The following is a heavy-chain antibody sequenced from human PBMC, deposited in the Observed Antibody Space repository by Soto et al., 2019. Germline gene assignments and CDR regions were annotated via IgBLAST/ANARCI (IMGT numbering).Heavy chain of an antibody. CDR2: ISAYNGNT. CDR1: GYTFTSYA. Sequence: QVQLVQSGAEVKKPGASVNVSCKASGYTFTSYAISWVRQAPGQGLEWMGWISAYNGNTNYAQKLPGRVTMTTDTSTSAAHMELRSLRSDATAVYYCARDAPPADYWGQGTLVTVSS. V-gene: IGHV1-18*01. J-gene: IGHJ4*02. CDR3: ARDAPPADY.